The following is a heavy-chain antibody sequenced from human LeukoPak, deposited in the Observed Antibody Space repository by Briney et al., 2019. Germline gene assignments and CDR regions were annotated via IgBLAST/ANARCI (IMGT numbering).Heavy chain of an antibody. CDR1: GYTFTSYA. V-gene: IGHV1-3*01. CDR2: INAGNGNT. CDR3: ARGALIRVAVAATFDP. Sequence: ASVKASCKASGYTFTSYAMHWVRQAPGQRLEWMGWINAGNGNTKYSQKFQGRVTITRDTSASTAYMELSNLRSEDTAVYYCARGALIRVAVAATFDPWGQGTLVTVPS. D-gene: IGHD6-19*01. J-gene: IGHJ5*02.